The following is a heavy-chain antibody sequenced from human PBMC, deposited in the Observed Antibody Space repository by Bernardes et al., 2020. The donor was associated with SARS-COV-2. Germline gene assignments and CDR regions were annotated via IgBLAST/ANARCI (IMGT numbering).Heavy chain of an antibody. CDR3: ARDHGIQLWLDYYYYGMDV. CDR2: INSDGSST. V-gene: IGHV3-74*01. Sequence: GGSLRLSCAASGFTFSSYCVHWVRQAPGKGLVWVSRINSDGSSTSYADSVKGRFTISRDNAKNTLYLQMNSLRAEDTAVYYCARDHGIQLWLDYYYYGMDVWGQGTTVTVSS. D-gene: IGHD5-18*01. CDR1: GFTFSSYC. J-gene: IGHJ6*02.